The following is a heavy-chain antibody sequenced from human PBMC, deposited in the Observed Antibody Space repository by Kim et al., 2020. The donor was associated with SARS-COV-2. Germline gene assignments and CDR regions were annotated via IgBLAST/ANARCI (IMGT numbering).Heavy chain of an antibody. D-gene: IGHD6-6*01. CDR1: GGSISSYY. V-gene: IGHV4-59*13. Sequence: SETLSLTCTVSGGSISSYYWSWIRQPPGKGLEWIGYIYYSGSTNYNPSLKSRVTISVDTSKNQFSLKLSSVTAADTAVYYCAREKRIEYSSSSWFVAGFDYWGQGTLVTVSS. J-gene: IGHJ4*02. CDR2: IYYSGST. CDR3: AREKRIEYSSSSWFVAGFDY.